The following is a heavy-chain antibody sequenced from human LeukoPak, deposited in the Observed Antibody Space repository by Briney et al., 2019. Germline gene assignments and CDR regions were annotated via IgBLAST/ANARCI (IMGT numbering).Heavy chain of an antibody. Sequence: SETLSLTCAVYGGSFSGYYWSWIRQPPGKGLEWIGEINHSGSTNYNPSLKSRVTISVDTSKNQFSLKLSSVTAADTAVYYCARGSSGYRFDCWGQGTLVTVSS. V-gene: IGHV4-34*01. J-gene: IGHJ4*02. CDR3: ARGSSGYRFDC. CDR2: INHSGST. CDR1: GGSFSGYY. D-gene: IGHD3-22*01.